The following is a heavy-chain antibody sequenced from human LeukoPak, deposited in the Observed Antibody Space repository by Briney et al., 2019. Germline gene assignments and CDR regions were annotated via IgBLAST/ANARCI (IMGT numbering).Heavy chain of an antibody. Sequence: SETLSLTCAVYGGSFSGYYWSWIRQPPGKGLEWIGEINHSGSTNYNPSLKSRVTISVDTSKNQFSLKLSSVTAADTAVYYCARHRALIAVAGTAWFDPWGQGTLVTVSS. D-gene: IGHD6-19*01. J-gene: IGHJ5*02. CDR2: INHSGST. CDR1: GGSFSGYY. CDR3: ARHRALIAVAGTAWFDP. V-gene: IGHV4-34*01.